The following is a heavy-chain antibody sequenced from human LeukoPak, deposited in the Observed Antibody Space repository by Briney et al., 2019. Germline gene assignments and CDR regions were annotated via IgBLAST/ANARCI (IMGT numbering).Heavy chain of an antibody. D-gene: IGHD1-26*01. V-gene: IGHV4-4*02. CDR2: FHQSVST. Sequence: PSETLSLTCAVSGDSISSDKWWSWVRQPPGKGLEYIGEFHQSVSTNYNPSLKSRVTISVDTSKNQFSLKLSSVTAADTAVYYCARRRSGSSPHWFDPWGQGTLVTVSS. J-gene: IGHJ5*02. CDR3: ARRRSGSSPHWFDP. CDR1: GDSISSDKW.